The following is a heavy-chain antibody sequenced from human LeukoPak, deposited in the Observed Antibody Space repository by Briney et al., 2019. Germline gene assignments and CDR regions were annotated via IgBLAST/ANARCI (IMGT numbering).Heavy chain of an antibody. D-gene: IGHD3-10*01. Sequence: GGSLRLSCAASGFTFSDYTMNWVRQAPGKGLEWVSSISTSGTYIYYADSVKGRSTISRDNAKNSLYLQMDSLRAEDTAVYFCAKDATTGGIHYFDYWGQGTLATVSS. CDR2: ISTSGTYI. V-gene: IGHV3-21*01. CDR1: GFTFSDYT. CDR3: AKDATTGGIHYFDY. J-gene: IGHJ4*02.